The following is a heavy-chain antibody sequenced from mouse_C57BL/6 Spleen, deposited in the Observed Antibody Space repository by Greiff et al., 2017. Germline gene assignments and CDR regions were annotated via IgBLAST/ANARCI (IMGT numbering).Heavy chain of an antibody. D-gene: IGHD1-1*01. CDR2: IDPNSGGT. CDR3: ARHDYGSSYYAMDY. Sequence: VQLQQPGAELVKPGASVKLSCKASGYTFTSYWMHWVKQRPGRGLEWIGRIDPNSGGTKYNEKFKSKATLTVDKPSSTAYMQLSSLTSEDSAVYYCARHDYGSSYYAMDYWGQGTSVTVSS. J-gene: IGHJ4*01. V-gene: IGHV1-72*01. CDR1: GYTFTSYW.